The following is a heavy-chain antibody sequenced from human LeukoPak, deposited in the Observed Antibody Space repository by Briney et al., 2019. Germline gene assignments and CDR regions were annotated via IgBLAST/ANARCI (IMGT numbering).Heavy chain of an antibody. Sequence: SETLSLTCTVSGGSISSSSYYWGWIRQPPGKGLEWIGYIYYSGSTNYNPSLKSRVTISVDTSKNQFSLRLSSVTAADTAVYYCARDNSVGDTAWWFDPWGQGTLVTVSS. CDR3: ARDNSVGDTAWWFDP. J-gene: IGHJ5*02. D-gene: IGHD1-26*01. CDR1: GGSISSSSYY. CDR2: IYYSGST. V-gene: IGHV4-61*01.